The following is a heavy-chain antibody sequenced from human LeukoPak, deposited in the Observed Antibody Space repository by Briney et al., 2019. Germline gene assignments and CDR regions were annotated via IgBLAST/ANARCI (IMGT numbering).Heavy chain of an antibody. CDR3: ARETAMIVVVPQAAFDY. D-gene: IGHD3-22*01. CDR2: IYYSGST. V-gene: IGHV4-39*07. J-gene: IGHJ4*02. Sequence: SETLSLTCTVSGGSISSSSYYWGWIRQPPGEGLEWIGSIYYSGSTYYNPSLKSRVTISVDTSKNQFSLKLSSVTAADTAVYYCARETAMIVVVPQAAFDYWGQGTLVTVSS. CDR1: GGSISSSSYY.